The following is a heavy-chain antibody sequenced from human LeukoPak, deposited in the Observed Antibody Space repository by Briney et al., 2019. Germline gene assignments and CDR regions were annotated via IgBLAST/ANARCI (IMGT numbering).Heavy chain of an antibody. CDR2: ISGSCGST. Sequence: PGGSLRLSCAASGFTFSSHAMSWVRQAPVKWLAWVSGISGSCGSTYYADSVQGRFTISRGSSKNTLYLQMNSLRAEDTAVYYCARDSGDYVYDYWGQGTLVTVSS. CDR3: ARDSGDYVYDY. D-gene: IGHD4-17*01. J-gene: IGHJ4*02. V-gene: IGHV3-23*01. CDR1: GFTFSSHA.